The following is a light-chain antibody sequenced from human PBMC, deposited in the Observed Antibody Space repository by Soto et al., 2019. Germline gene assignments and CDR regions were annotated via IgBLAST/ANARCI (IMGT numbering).Light chain of an antibody. V-gene: IGLV1-51*01. Sequence: QSVLTQPPSVSAAPGQDVTISGSGSSSNLAYNSLSWYQQLPGTAPKLLIYDDNKRPSGIPARFSGSKSGTSATLGITGLETGDEADYYCGAWNDSLNVYVFGSGTKVTVL. J-gene: IGLJ1*01. CDR1: SSNLAYNS. CDR2: DDN. CDR3: GAWNDSLNVYV.